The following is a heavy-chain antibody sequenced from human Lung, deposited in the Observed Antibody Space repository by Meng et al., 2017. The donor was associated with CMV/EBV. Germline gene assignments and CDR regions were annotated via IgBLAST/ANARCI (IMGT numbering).Heavy chain of an antibody. Sequence: SRTASGFTFSRFWMSWVRQAPGKGLEWVANIKQDGTEKIYVDSAKGRFTISRDNAKNSLYLQMNRLRAEDTAVYYCARVPESRYYGSESYNGMDVWXQGTXVTVSS. V-gene: IGHV3-7*01. CDR3: ARVPESRYYGSESYNGMDV. J-gene: IGHJ6*02. CDR1: GFTFSRFW. D-gene: IGHD3-10*01. CDR2: IKQDGTEK.